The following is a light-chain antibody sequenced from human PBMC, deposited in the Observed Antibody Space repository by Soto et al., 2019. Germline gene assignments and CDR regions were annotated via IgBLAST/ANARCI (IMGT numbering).Light chain of an antibody. J-gene: IGKJ5*01. CDR1: QSVSSIY. CDR2: ATS. Sequence: EIVLTQSPGTLSLSPGERATLSCRASQSVSSIYLAWYQQKPGQAPSLLIYATSSRATGIPDRFSGSGSGTDFSLTISRLEPEDFAVYYCQQYGGSPITFGQGTRLEIK. V-gene: IGKV3-20*01. CDR3: QQYGGSPIT.